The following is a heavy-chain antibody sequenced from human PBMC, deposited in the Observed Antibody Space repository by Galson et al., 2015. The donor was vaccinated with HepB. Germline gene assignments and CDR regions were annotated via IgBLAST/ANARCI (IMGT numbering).Heavy chain of an antibody. J-gene: IGHJ4*02. D-gene: IGHD6-19*01. CDR1: GFTFSSYA. CDR2: ISSNGGST. CDR3: VPLQTGYSSGWYGY. Sequence: SLRLSCAASGFTFSSYAMHWVRQAPGKGLEYVSAISSNGGSTYYADSVKGRFTISRDNSKNTLYLQMSSLRAEDTAVYYCVPLQTGYSSGWYGYWGQGTLVTVSS. V-gene: IGHV3-64D*06.